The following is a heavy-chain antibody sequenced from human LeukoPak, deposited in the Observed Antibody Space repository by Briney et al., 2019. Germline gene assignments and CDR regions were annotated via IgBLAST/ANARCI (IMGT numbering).Heavy chain of an antibody. CDR2: INPSGGST. J-gene: IGHJ4*02. V-gene: IGHV1-46*01. CDR1: GYTFTSYY. CDR3: ASGSIAAAGSY. Sequence: ASVKVSCKASGYTFTSYYMHWVRQAPGQGLEWMGIINPSGGSTSYAQKFQGRVTMTRDTSTSTAYMELSSLRSEDTAVYYCASGSIAAAGSYWGQGTLVTVSS. D-gene: IGHD6-13*01.